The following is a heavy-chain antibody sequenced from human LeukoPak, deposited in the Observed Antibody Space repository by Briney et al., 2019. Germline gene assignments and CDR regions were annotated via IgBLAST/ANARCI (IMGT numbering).Heavy chain of an antibody. CDR3: ARVMTTATRNAFDI. D-gene: IGHD4-17*01. V-gene: IGHV4-61*02. CDR2: IYTSGST. CDR1: GGSISSGSYY. J-gene: IGHJ3*02. Sequence: SETLSLTCTVSGGSISSGSYYWSWIRQPAGKGLEWIGRIYTSGSTNYNPSLKSRVTISVDTSKNQFSLKLSSVTAADTAVYYCARVMTTATRNAFDIWGQGTMVTVSS.